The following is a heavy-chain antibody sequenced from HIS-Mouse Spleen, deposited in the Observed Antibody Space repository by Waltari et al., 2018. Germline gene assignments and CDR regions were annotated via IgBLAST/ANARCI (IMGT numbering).Heavy chain of an antibody. CDR3: AREIPYSSSWYDWYFDL. CDR1: GGSIGSSRYD. J-gene: IGHJ2*01. D-gene: IGHD6-13*01. CDR2: IYYSGST. Sequence: QLQLQESGPGLVKPSDTLSLTCTVSGGSIGSSRYDWGWIRQPPGKGLEWIGSIYYSGSTYYTPSLKSRVTISVDTSKNQFSLKLSSVTAADTAVYYCAREIPYSSSWYDWYFDLWGRGTLVTVSS. V-gene: IGHV4-39*07.